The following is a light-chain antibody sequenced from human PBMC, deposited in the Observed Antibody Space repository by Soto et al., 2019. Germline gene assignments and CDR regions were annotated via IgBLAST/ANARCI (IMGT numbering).Light chain of an antibody. CDR2: EVS. CDR1: SSDVGSYNL. J-gene: IGLJ2*01. V-gene: IGLV2-23*02. Sequence: ALTQPASVSGSPGQSITISCTGTSSDVGSYNLVSRYQQHPGKAPKLMIYEVSKRPSGVSNRFSGSKSGNTASLTISGLQAEDEADYYCCSYAGSSTLVFGGGTKLTVL. CDR3: CSYAGSSTLV.